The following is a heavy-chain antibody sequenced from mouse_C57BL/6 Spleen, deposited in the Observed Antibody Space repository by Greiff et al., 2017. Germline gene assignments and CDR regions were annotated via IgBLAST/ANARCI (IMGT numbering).Heavy chain of an antibody. D-gene: IGHD4-1*01. J-gene: IGHJ3*01. Sequence: VMLVESGAELVKPGASVKMSCKASGYTFTTYPIEWMKQNHGKSLEWIGNFHPYNDDTKYNEKFKGKATLTVEKYSRTVYLELSRLTSDDSAVYYCASGTWFAYWGQGTLVTVSA. CDR1: GYTFTTYP. V-gene: IGHV1-47*01. CDR3: ASGTWFAY. CDR2: FHPYNDDT.